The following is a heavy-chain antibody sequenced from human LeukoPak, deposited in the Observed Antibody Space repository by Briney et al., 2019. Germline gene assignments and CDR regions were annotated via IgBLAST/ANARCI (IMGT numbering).Heavy chain of an antibody. CDR2: IFHSGTT. J-gene: IGHJ4*02. CDR3: VRVSLGEGWPN. Sequence: SETLSLTCTVSGYSISSTNSWGWIRQPPGKGLEWIGNIFHSGTTYYNASLKSRVTISLDTSKNQFSLKLRSVTAADTAVYYCVRVSLGEGWPNWGQGTLVTVSS. D-gene: IGHD5-24*01. CDR1: GYSISSTNS. V-gene: IGHV4-38-2*02.